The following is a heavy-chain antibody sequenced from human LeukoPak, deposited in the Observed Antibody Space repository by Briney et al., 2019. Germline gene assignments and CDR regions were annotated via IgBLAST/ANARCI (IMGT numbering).Heavy chain of an antibody. CDR2: ISASGVST. Sequence: GGSLRLSCAASGLTFSSFAMSWVRQAPGKGLEWVSGISASGVSTYYADSVKGRFTILRDFSKNTLHLQMNSLRVEDTAVYYCARYPYSSSSRWFDPWGQGTVVTVFS. D-gene: IGHD6-6*01. V-gene: IGHV3-23*01. CDR1: GLTFSSFA. CDR3: ARYPYSSSSRWFDP. J-gene: IGHJ5*02.